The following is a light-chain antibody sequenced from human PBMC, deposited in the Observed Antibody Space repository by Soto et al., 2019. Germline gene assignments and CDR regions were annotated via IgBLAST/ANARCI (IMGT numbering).Light chain of an antibody. CDR3: QQRSNWPWA. Sequence: EIVLTQSSGTLSLSPGERATLSCRASQSVSRGYLAWYQQKPGQAPRLLIYGTSSRATGIPDRFSASGSGTDFTLTISSLEPEDFAVYYCQQRSNWPWAFGQGTKV. V-gene: IGKV3D-20*02. J-gene: IGKJ1*01. CDR2: GTS. CDR1: QSVSRGY.